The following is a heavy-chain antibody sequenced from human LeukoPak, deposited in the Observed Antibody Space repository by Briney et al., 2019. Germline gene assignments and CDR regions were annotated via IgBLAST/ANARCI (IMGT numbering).Heavy chain of an antibody. Sequence: GGSLRLSCAASGFTFSDYYMSWIRQAPGKGLEWVSYISSSGDTIYYADSVKGRFTISRDNAKNSLYLQMNSLRAEDTAVYYCAREDCSSTSCYRAVYWGQGTLVTVSS. D-gene: IGHD2-2*01. CDR2: ISSSGDTI. CDR3: AREDCSSTSCYRAVY. V-gene: IGHV3-11*04. CDR1: GFTFSDYY. J-gene: IGHJ4*02.